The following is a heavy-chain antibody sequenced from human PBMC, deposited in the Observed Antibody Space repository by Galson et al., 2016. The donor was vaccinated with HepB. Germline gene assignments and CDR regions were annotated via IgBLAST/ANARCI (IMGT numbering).Heavy chain of an antibody. CDR1: DASINSNNW. CDR2: MYHSGTT. J-gene: IGHJ6*04. D-gene: IGHD7-27*01. Sequence: ETLSLTCTVSDASINSNNWWTWVRQTPGRGPEWIGEMYHSGTTYYNPSLKSRVIISVDTSKNQLPLRLNSVTTADTAVYYCARRRTTLGKRCQLDVWGKGTAVTVSS. V-gene: IGHV4-4*02. CDR3: ARRRTTLGKRCQLDV.